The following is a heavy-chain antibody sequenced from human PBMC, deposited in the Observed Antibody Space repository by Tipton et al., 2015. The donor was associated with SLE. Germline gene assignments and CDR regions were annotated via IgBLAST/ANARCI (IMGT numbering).Heavy chain of an antibody. J-gene: IGHJ1*01. CDR3: ARCPLVYESMEQQLEYFQH. D-gene: IGHD6-13*01. CDR2: TYYRSQWYY. Sequence: GLVKPSQALSLTCAISGDSVSSNSAAWNWIRQSPSRGLEWLGRTYYRSQWYYDYAVSVKSRITISPDTSKNQFSLQLNSVTPEDTAVYYCARCPLVYESMEQQLEYFQHRCQGTLVTVSS. CDR1: GDSVSSNSAA. V-gene: IGHV6-1*01.